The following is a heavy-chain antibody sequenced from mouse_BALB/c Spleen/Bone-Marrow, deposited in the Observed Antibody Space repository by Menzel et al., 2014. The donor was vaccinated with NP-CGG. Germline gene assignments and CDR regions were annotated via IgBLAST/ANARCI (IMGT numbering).Heavy chain of an antibody. D-gene: IGHD2-1*01. CDR2: FNPGSGGT. Sequence: QVQLKESGAELVRPGTSVKVSCKASGYAFTNYLIEWVKQRPGQGLEWIGVFNPGSGGTNYNEKFKGKATLTADKSSSTAYMQLSSLTSDDSAVYFCARIYYGNYYWGQGTTLTVSS. J-gene: IGHJ2*01. V-gene: IGHV1-54*01. CDR1: GYAFTNYL. CDR3: ARIYYGNYY.